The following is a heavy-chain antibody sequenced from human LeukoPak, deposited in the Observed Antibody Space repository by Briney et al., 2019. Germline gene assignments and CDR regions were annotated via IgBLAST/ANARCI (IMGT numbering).Heavy chain of an antibody. Sequence: ASVKVSCKASGYTFTSYGISWVRQAPGQGLEWMGWISAYNGNTNYAQKLQGRVTMTTDTSTSTAYMELRSLRSDDTAVYYCAREGNYDYVWGSYRPLDYWGQGTLVTVSS. CDR1: GYTFTSYG. D-gene: IGHD3-16*02. CDR2: ISAYNGNT. J-gene: IGHJ4*02. CDR3: AREGNYDYVWGSYRPLDY. V-gene: IGHV1-18*01.